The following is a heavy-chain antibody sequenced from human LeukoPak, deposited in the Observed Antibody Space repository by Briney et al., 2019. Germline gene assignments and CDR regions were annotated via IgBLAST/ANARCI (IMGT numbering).Heavy chain of an antibody. CDR3: ARYSSSQGWFDP. J-gene: IGHJ5*02. V-gene: IGHV4-39*01. CDR1: GGSISSSGYY. CDR2: MCYSGSS. Sequence: PSETLSLTCTVSGGSISSSGYYWGWIRQPPGQGLEWIGIMCYSGSSSYNPSLKSRVTISVDTSKNQFSLRLTSVTAADTAVYYCARYSSSQGWFDPWGQGTLVTVSS. D-gene: IGHD2-2*01.